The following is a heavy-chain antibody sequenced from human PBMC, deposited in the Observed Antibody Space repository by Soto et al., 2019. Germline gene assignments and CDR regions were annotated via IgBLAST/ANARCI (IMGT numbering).Heavy chain of an antibody. CDR2: IYYSGTT. CDR1: GGSISSDGYY. CDR3: ARAAIHYDSSRYYTPRPFDY. J-gene: IGHJ4*02. V-gene: IGHV4-31*03. Sequence: TLSLTCTVSGGSISSDGYYWSWIRQHPGKGLEWIGYIYYSGTTFYNPSLKSRVTISVDTSKNQFSLKLSSVTAADTAVYYCARAAIHYDSSRYYTPRPFDYCGQGTLVTVSP. D-gene: IGHD3-22*01.